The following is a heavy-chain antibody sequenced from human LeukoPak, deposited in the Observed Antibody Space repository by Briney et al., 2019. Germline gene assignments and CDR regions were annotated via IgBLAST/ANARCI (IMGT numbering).Heavy chain of an antibody. D-gene: IGHD3-9*01. Sequence: PSETLSLTCTVSGGSISSYYWSWIRQPPGKGLEWIGYIYYSGSTNYNPSLESRVTISVDTSNNQFSLKLSSVTAADTAVYYCSRAILRYYDWLGDFDNWGQGTLVTVSS. J-gene: IGHJ4*02. CDR2: IYYSGST. CDR1: GGSISSYY. CDR3: SRAILRYYDWLGDFDN. V-gene: IGHV4-59*08.